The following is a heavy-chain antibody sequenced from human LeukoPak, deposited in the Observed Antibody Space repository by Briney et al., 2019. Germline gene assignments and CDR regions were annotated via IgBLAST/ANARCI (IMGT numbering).Heavy chain of an antibody. CDR2: IYHSGST. V-gene: IGHV4-38-2*02. CDR1: GYSISSGYY. CDR3: ASSNSGYSYDQNFDY. D-gene: IGHD5-18*01. Sequence: SETLSLTCTVSGYSISSGYYWGWIRQPPGKGLEWIGSIYHSGSTYYNPSLKSRVTISVDTPKNQFSLKLSSVTAADTAVYYCASSNSGYSYDQNFDYWGQGTLVTVSS. J-gene: IGHJ4*02.